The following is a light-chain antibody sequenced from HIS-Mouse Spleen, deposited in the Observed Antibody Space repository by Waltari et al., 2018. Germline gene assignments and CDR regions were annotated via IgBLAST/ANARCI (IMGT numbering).Light chain of an antibody. V-gene: IGLV1-44*01. CDR1: SSNIGSNT. J-gene: IGLJ3*02. CDR3: AALDDSLNGPV. Sequence: QSVLTQPPSASGTPGQRVTISCSGSSSNIGSNTVNWYQQLPGTAPKLLIYSNNQRPSGVPDRFSGSKSGTSASLAISGRQSEDEADYYCAALDDSLNGPVFGGGTKLTVL. CDR2: SNN.